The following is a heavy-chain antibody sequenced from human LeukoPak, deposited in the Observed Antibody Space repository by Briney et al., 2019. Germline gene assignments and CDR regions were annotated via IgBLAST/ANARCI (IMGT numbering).Heavy chain of an antibody. Sequence: GGSLRLSCAGSGFTFNDYAMSWVRRAPRKGLEWVSTIMIGGDGKHYADSVKGRFTISRDRSESTLYLQMNGLRADDTAVYYCVRAAPRDCSPASCSLFDTWGQGTLVTVSS. D-gene: IGHD2-2*01. CDR3: VRAAPRDCSPASCSLFDT. CDR1: GFTFNDYA. CDR2: IMIGGDGK. J-gene: IGHJ4*02. V-gene: IGHV3-23*01.